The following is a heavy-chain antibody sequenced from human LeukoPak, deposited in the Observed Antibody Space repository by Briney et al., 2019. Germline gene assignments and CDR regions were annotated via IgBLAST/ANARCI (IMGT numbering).Heavy chain of an antibody. CDR2: ISYDGSNK. D-gene: IGHD3-9*01. CDR3: ARDRAYYDILTGYYPHYYYYYYMDV. J-gene: IGHJ6*03. Sequence: GRSLRLSCAASGFTFSSYAMHWVRQAPGKGLEWVAVISYDGSNKYYADSVKGRFTISRDNSKNTLCLQMNSLRAEDTAVYYCARDRAYYDILTGYYPHYYYYYYMDVWGKGTTVTVSS. V-gene: IGHV3-30*04. CDR1: GFTFSSYA.